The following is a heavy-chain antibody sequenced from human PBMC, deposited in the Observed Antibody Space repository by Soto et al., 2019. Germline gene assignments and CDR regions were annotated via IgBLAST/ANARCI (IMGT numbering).Heavy chain of an antibody. D-gene: IGHD4-17*01. CDR1: GFIFSSYD. CDR2: IGTAGDT. J-gene: IGHJ4*02. Sequence: GGSLRLSRATPGFIFSSYDIHSVRQPTEKGLEWVSAIGTAGDTYYPGSVKGRFTISRDNAKNTLYLQMNSLRAEDTAVYYCALSYTVTTDYWGQGTLVTVSS. V-gene: IGHV3-13*04. CDR3: ALSYTVTTDY.